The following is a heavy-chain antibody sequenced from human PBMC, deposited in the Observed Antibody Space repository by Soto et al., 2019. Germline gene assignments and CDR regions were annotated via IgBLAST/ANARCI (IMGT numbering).Heavy chain of an antibody. J-gene: IGHJ4*02. CDR3: ARGGGPIAVAGTLFY. V-gene: IGHV3-74*01. CDR2: INSDGSST. Sequence: QRLSCAASGFTFSSYWMHWVRQAPGKGLVWVSRINSDGSSTSYADSVKGRFTISRDNAKNTLYLQMNSLRAEDTAVYYCARGGGPIAVAGTLFYWGQGALVTVSS. D-gene: IGHD6-19*01. CDR1: GFTFSSYW.